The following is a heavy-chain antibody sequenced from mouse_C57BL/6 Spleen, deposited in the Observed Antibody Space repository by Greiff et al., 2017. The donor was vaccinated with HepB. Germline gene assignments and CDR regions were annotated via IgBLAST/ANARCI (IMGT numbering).Heavy chain of an antibody. CDR3: AREGVYYDYDEAY. V-gene: IGHV1-55*01. CDR2: IYPGSGST. J-gene: IGHJ3*01. D-gene: IGHD2-4*01. CDR1: GYTFTSYW. Sequence: QVQLQQSGAELVKPGASVKMSCKASGYTFTSYWITWVKQRPGQGLEWIGDIYPGSGSTNYNEKFKSKATLTVDTSSSTAYMQLSSLTSEDSAVYYCAREGVYYDYDEAYWGQGTLVTVSA.